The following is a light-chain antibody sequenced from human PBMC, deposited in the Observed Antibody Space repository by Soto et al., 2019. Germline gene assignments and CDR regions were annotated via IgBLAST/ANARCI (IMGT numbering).Light chain of an antibody. CDR3: MQPQHTPFT. J-gene: IGKJ3*01. CDR1: QSILHSDGYGY. CDR2: LGS. Sequence: DIVMTQSPLSLSVTPGEPASISCRSSQSILHSDGYGYLDWYLQKPGQSPQLPIYLGSKRASGVPDRFSGSGSGTDFTLRISRVEAEDVGVYYWMQPQHTPFTFGPGTKVDIK. V-gene: IGKV2-28*01.